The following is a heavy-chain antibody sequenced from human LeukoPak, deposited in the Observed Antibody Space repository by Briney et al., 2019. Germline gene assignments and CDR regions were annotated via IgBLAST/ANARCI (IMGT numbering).Heavy chain of an antibody. CDR2: IYHSGST. CDR3: ASDISIRWYFF. CDR1: GYSISSGHH. J-gene: IGHJ4*02. D-gene: IGHD6-13*01. V-gene: IGHV4-38-2*01. Sequence: KPSETLSLTCAVSGYSISSGHHWGWFRQPPGKGLAGTGSIYHSGSTDYNASLKSRVTISVDTSKNQFSLKLSSVTAAGTAVYYCASDISIRWYFFWGQGTLVTVSS.